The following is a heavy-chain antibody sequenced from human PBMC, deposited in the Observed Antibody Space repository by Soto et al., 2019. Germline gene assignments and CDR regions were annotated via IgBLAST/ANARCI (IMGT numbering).Heavy chain of an antibody. D-gene: IGHD5-18*01. CDR3: AGGRGYTSGNWFDP. CDR2: IQYSGST. J-gene: IGHJ5*02. CDR1: GGSISSYF. V-gene: IGHV4-59*01. Sequence: QLQLQESGPGLVRPSETLSLTCTVSGGSISSYFWSWIRQPPGNGLEWIGYIQYSGSTNYNPSLKSRVTISVDMSENQFSLKLSSVTAADTAMYYCAGGRGYTSGNWFDPWGQGTLVTVSS.